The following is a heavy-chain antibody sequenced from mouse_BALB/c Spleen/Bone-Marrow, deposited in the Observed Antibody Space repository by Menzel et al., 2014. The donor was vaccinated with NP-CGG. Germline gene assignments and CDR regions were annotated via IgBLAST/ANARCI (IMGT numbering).Heavy chain of an antibody. D-gene: IGHD3-1*01. Sequence: VQLQQSGTVLARPGASVKMSRKASGYTFTSYWMHWVKQRPGQGLEWIGAIYPGNSDTSYNQRSKGKAKLTAVTSTSTAYMELSSLTNEDSAVYYCTRSGRYYFDYWGQGTTLTVSS. CDR2: IYPGNSDT. CDR1: GYTFTSYW. J-gene: IGHJ2*01. V-gene: IGHV1-5*01. CDR3: TRSGRYYFDY.